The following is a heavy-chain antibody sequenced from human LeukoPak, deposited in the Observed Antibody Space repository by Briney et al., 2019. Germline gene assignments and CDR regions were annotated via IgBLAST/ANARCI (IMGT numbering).Heavy chain of an antibody. CDR1: GFTFSSYA. D-gene: IGHD2-2*01. J-gene: IGHJ4*02. Sequence: PGGSLRLSCAASGFTFSSYAMSWVRQAPGKGLEWVAFIRYDGSKKYYADSVRGQFTISIDNSKNTLYLQMNSLRAEDTAVYYCAKDRGIGYCSSTSCYLPDNWGQGTLVTVSS. CDR2: IRYDGSKK. CDR3: AKDRGIGYCSSTSCYLPDN. V-gene: IGHV3-30*02.